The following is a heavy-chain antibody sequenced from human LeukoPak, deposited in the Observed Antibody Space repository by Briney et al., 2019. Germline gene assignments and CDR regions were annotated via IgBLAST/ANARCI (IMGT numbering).Heavy chain of an antibody. CDR2: IIPIFGTA. Sequence: ASVKVSCKASGGTFSSYAISWVRQAPGQGLEWMGGIIPIFGTANYAQKFQGRVTITADESTSTAYMEPSSLRSEDTAVYYCASVLYYDFWSGDYTLDYWGQGTLVTVSS. J-gene: IGHJ4*02. D-gene: IGHD3-3*01. CDR3: ASVLYYDFWSGDYTLDY. V-gene: IGHV1-69*13. CDR1: GGTFSSYA.